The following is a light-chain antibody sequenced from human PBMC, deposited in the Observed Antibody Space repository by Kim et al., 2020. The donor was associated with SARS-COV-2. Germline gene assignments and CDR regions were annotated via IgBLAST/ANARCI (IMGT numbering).Light chain of an antibody. CDR2: GAS. CDR1: QSVSSNY. Sequence: PAERDRLTCRASQSVSSNYLAWYQQKPGQDPRLLIYGASSRATGIPDRFSGSGSGTDFTLTISRLEPEDFAVYYCQQYGSSPKLTFGGGTKVDIK. CDR3: QQYGSSPKLT. J-gene: IGKJ4*01. V-gene: IGKV3-20*01.